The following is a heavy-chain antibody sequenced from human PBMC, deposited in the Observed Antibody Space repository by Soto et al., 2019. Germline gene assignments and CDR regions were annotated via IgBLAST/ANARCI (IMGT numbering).Heavy chain of an antibody. D-gene: IGHD1-20*01. CDR3: ARGFRNNWNHADY. CDR2: MNPNSGNT. V-gene: IGHV1-8*01. J-gene: IGHJ4*02. CDR1: GYTXSSYD. Sequence: SXKVSFKAAGYTXSSYDIDWVRQATGQGLEWMGWMNPNSGNTCYAQKFQVRVTMTRNTSISTAYMELSSLRPEDTAVYYCARGFRNNWNHADYWGQGTLGTVSS.